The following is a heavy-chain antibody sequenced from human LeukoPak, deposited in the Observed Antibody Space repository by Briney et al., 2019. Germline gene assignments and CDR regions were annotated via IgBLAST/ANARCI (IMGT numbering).Heavy chain of an antibody. CDR3: ARVYVGSWCAYDH. CDR1: GFTFYDYD. J-gene: IGHJ4*02. Sequence: GGSLRLSCTASGFTFYDYDMHWVRQAPAKGLEWVSLISGDGGTTDYADSVKGRFTISRDNRRNSLYLHMNSLRTKDTALYFCARVYVGSWCAYDHWGQGTLVTVSS. V-gene: IGHV3-43*02. CDR2: ISGDGGTT. D-gene: IGHD6-13*01.